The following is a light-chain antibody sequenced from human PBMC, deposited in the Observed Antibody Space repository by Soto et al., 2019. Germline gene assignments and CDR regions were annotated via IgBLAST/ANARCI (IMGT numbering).Light chain of an antibody. V-gene: IGLV1-44*01. Sequence: QSVLTQPPSASGTPGQRIIISCSGSTSNIESHSVSWFQQVPGTAPRLLIITNNQRPSGVPDRFSGSKSGASASLAISGLQSEDEATYYCATWDDSRKGVFGTGTKVTVL. CDR1: TSNIESHS. CDR3: ATWDDSRKGV. J-gene: IGLJ1*01. CDR2: TNN.